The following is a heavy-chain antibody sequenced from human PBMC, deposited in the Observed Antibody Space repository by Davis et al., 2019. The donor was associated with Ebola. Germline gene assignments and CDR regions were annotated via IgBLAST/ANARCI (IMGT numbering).Heavy chain of an antibody. J-gene: IGHJ4*02. CDR2: ISGSGGRT. CDR1: GFTFSEYA. D-gene: IGHD4-11*01. Sequence: PGGSLRLSCAASGFTFSEYAMSWVRQAPGKGLEWVSRISGSGGRTYYADSVKGRFTISRDSSKNTLYLQMNSLRTGDTAVYYCAKGYYNDYAFDYWGQETLVTVSS. V-gene: IGHV3-23*01. CDR3: AKGYYNDYAFDY.